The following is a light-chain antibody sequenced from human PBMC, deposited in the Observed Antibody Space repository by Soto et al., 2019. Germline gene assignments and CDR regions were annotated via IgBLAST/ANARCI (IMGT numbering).Light chain of an antibody. CDR2: EVF. V-gene: IGLV2-23*02. CDR3: CSYTGSTTWV. Sequence: QSALTQPASVSGSPGQSITISCTGTSSDVGSYDLVSWYQQHPGKAPKLMISEVFKRPSGVSDRFSGSKSGNTASLTISGLQAEDEADYYCCSYTGSTTWVFGGGTKLTVL. CDR1: SSDVGSYDL. J-gene: IGLJ3*02.